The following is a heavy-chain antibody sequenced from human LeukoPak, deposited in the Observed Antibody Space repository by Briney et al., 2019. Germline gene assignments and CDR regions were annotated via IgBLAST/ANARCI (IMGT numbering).Heavy chain of an antibody. CDR2: IYPGDSDT. J-gene: IGHJ4*02. Sequence: GESLRISCKGSGYTFSSYWIGWVRQMPGKGLEWMGIIYPGDSDTRYSPSLQGQVTISVDTSIGTAYLQWGSLKTSDTAIYYCARQNDFRLDYWGQGTLVTVSS. CDR3: ARQNDFRLDY. V-gene: IGHV5-51*01. CDR1: GYTFSSYW. D-gene: IGHD3-3*01.